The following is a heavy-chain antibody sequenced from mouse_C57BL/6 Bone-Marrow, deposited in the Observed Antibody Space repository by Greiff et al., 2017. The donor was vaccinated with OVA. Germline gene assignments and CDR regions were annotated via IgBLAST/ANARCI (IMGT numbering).Heavy chain of an antibody. Sequence: VQLQQSGPELVKPGASVKISCKASGYSFTDYNMNWVKQSNGKSLEWIGVINPNYGTTSANQKFKGKATLTVDQSSSTACMQLNSLTSEDSAFYYCAREGFPQYYGSSSWFAYWGQGTLVTVSA. V-gene: IGHV1-39*01. CDR2: INPNYGTT. J-gene: IGHJ3*01. D-gene: IGHD1-1*01. CDR1: GYSFTDYN. CDR3: AREGFPQYYGSSSWFAY.